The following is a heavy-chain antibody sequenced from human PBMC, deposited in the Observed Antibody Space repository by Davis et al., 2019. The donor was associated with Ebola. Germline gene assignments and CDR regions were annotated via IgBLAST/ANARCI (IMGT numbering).Heavy chain of an antibody. Sequence: PGGSLRLSCAASGFTFADYAMHWVRQAPGKGLEWVSGISWNSGSIGYADSVKGRFTISRDNAKNSLYLQMNSLRAEDTALYYCAKAGSRLQLGNFDYWGQGTLVTVSS. CDR2: ISWNSGSI. D-gene: IGHD1-1*01. CDR1: GFTFADYA. J-gene: IGHJ4*02. CDR3: AKAGSRLQLGNFDY. V-gene: IGHV3-9*01.